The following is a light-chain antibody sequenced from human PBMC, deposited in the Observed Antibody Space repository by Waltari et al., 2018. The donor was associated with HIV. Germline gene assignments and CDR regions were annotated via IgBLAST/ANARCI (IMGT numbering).Light chain of an antibody. J-gene: IGLJ1*01. Sequence: QSALTQPASVSGSPGQSITIPCTGTSSDVGGYNPVSWYQLHPGKAPKLMIYAVSTRPSGVSNRFSGSKSDNTASLTISGLQAEDEADYYCSSYTSTSTVYVFGTGTEVTVL. CDR2: AVS. V-gene: IGLV2-14*03. CDR3: SSYTSTSTVYV. CDR1: SSDVGGYNP.